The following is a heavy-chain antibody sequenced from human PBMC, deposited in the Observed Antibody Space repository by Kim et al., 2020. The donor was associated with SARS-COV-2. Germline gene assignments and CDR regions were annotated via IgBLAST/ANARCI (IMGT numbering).Heavy chain of an antibody. CDR1: GFTFSSYA. CDR2: ISSNGGST. D-gene: IGHD3-3*01. J-gene: IGHJ4*02. Sequence: GGSLRLSCAASGFTFSSYAMNWVRQAPGKGLEWVSAISSNGGSTYYANSVKGRFTISRDNSKNTLYLQMGSLRAEDMAVYYCARVVSSYDFRSGYQEYWGQGTLVTVSS. V-gene: IGHV3-64*01. CDR3: ARVVSSYDFRSGYQEY.